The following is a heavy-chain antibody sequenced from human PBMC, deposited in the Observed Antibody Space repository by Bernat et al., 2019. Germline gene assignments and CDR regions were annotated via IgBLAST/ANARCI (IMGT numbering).Heavy chain of an antibody. J-gene: IGHJ5*02. Sequence: QVQLQESGPGLVKPSETLSLTCAVSGYSISSGYYWGWIRQPPGKGLEWIGSIYHSGSTYYNPYLKSRVTISVDTSKNQFSLKLSSVTAADTAVYYCAREGNYVWGSYRSPRGYNWFDPWGQGTLVTVSS. CDR2: IYHSGST. CDR3: AREGNYVWGSYRSPRGYNWFDP. D-gene: IGHD3-16*02. V-gene: IGHV4-38-2*02. CDR1: GYSISSGYY.